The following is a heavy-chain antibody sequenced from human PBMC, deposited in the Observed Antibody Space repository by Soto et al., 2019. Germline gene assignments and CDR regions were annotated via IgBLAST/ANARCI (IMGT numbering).Heavy chain of an antibody. CDR1: GYIFTSYY. J-gene: IGHJ4*01. V-gene: IGHV1-46*03. Sequence: ASVKVSCKASGYIFTSYYIHWVRQAPGQGLEWMGWINPFDGSRMFAQSFQGRVTMTRDTSTSTVYMEVSSLRSKGTAVYYCSRVDPGETSPFDHWGQ. D-gene: IGHD3-10*01. CDR3: SRVDPGETSPFDH. CDR2: INPFDGSR.